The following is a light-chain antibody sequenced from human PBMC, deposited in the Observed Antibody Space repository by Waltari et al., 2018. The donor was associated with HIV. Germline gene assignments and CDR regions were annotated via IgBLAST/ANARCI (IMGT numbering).Light chain of an antibody. CDR1: SSNIGRNP. CDR3: ATWDDSLNGWV. V-gene: IGLV1-44*01. Sequence: QSVLTQPPSASGTPGQRVTLSCSGSSSNIGRNPVSWYQQVPGTAPKVFIYSNDDRPSGVPDRFSGSKSGTSASLAISGLQSEDEADYYCATWDDSLNGWVFGGGTKVTVL. J-gene: IGLJ3*02. CDR2: SND.